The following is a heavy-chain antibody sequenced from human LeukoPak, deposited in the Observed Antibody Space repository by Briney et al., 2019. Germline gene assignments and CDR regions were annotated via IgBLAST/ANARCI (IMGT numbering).Heavy chain of an antibody. CDR2: FDPEDGET. CDR3: ATFLRGEYDTPFEY. D-gene: IGHD3-22*01. Sequence: ASVKVSCKVSGYTLTELSMHWVRQAPGKGLEWMGGFDPEDGETIYAQKFQGRVTMTEDTSTDTAYMELSSLRSEDTAVYYCATFLRGEYDTPFEYWGQGTLVTVSS. J-gene: IGHJ4*02. CDR1: GYTLTELS. V-gene: IGHV1-24*01.